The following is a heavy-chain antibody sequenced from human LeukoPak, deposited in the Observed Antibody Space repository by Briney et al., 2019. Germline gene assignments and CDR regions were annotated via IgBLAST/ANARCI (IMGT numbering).Heavy chain of an antibody. Sequence: PGGSLRLSCAASGFTFSSFDMQWVRQATGKGLEWVSGIGTAGDTYYPGSVKGRFTISRENAKNSLYLQMNSLRAEDTAVYYCARDYGYGFDYWGQGTLVTVSS. J-gene: IGHJ4*02. CDR2: IGTAGDT. V-gene: IGHV3-13*01. CDR3: ARDYGYGFDY. CDR1: GFTFSSFD. D-gene: IGHD5-18*01.